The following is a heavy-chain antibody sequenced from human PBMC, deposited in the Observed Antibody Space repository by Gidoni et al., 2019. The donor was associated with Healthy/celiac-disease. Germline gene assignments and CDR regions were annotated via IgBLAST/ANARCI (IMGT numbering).Heavy chain of an antibody. J-gene: IGHJ4*02. CDR3: QAIDPYYDSYFDY. D-gene: IGHD3-22*01. CDR1: GGSISSGDYY. Sequence: QVQLQESGPGLVKPSQTLSLTCTVPGGSISSGDYYWSWIRQPPGKGLEWIGYIYYSGSTYYNPSLKSRVTISVDTSKNQFSLKLSSVTAADTAVYYCQAIDPYYDSYFDYWGQGTLVTVSS. CDR2: IYYSGST. V-gene: IGHV4-30-4*01.